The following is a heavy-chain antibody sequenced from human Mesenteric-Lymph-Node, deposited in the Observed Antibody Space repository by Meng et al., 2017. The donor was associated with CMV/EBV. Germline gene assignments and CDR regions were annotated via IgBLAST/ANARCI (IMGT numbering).Heavy chain of an antibody. D-gene: IGHD5/OR15-5a*01. CDR3: ARSLNYGMDV. CDR1: GDTFTGYY. V-gene: IGHV1-2*02. Sequence: ASVKVSCKASGDTFTGYYMHWVRQAPGQGLEWMGWINPNSGGTNYAQKFQGRVTMTRDTSINTADMELTRLRSDDTALYYCARSLNYGMDVWGQGTTVTVSS. CDR2: INPNSGGT. J-gene: IGHJ6*02.